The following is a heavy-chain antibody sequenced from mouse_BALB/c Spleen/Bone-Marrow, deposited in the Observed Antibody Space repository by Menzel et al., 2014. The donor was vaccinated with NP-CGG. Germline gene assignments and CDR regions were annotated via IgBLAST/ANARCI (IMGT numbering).Heavy chain of an antibody. V-gene: IGHV1S53*02. J-gene: IGHJ2*01. CDR2: ISPGNGDI. D-gene: IGHD2-1*01. CDR3: RRSVGNPFDH. CDR1: GYTFTDHA. Sequence: VKLMESDAELVKPGASVKISCKASGYTFTDHAIHWVKQKPEQGLEWIGYISPGNGDIKYNEKFKGKATLTADKSSSTAYMQLSGLTSEDSAVYTCRRSVGNPFDHWGQGTTLTVSS.